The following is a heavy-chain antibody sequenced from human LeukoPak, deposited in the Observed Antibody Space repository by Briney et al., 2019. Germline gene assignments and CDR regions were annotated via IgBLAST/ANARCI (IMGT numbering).Heavy chain of an antibody. CDR2: INHSGST. J-gene: IGHJ4*02. Sequence: SETLSLTCAVYGGFFSGYYWSWIRQPPGKGLEWIGEINHSGSTNYNPSLKSRVTISVDTSKNQLSLKLSSVTAADTAVYYCARGIVGATDYFDYWGQGTLVTVSS. D-gene: IGHD1-26*01. V-gene: IGHV4-34*01. CDR1: GGFFSGYY. CDR3: ARGIVGATDYFDY.